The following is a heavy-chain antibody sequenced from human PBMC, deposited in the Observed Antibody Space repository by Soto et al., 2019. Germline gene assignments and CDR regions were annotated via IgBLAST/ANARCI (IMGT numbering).Heavy chain of an antibody. J-gene: IGHJ6*02. CDR1: AFPFSTYV. V-gene: IGHV3-23*01. Sequence: QLLESGGGLVQPGGSLRLSCAASAFPFSTYVMSWVRRAPGKGLEWVSIISVSGGSTYSADSVKGRFTISRDNSKNTLYLQMDSLRADDTAVYYCAKLTKYSSSWHRNYYYYYGMDLWGQGTTVTVS. CDR3: AKLTKYSSSWHRNYYYYYGMDL. CDR2: ISVSGGST. D-gene: IGHD2-2*01.